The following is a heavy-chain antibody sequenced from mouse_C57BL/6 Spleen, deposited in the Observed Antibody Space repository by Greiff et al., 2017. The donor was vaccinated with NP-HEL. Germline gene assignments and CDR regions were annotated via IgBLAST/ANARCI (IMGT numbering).Heavy chain of an antibody. CDR3: ARSCYRGYFDD. CDR2: INPGSGGN. D-gene: IGHD2-12*01. CDR1: GYAFTNYL. V-gene: IGHV1-54*01. Sequence: LQESGAELVRPGTSVKVSCKASGYAFTNYLIEWVKQRPGQGLEWIGVINPGSGGNKYNEKFKGKGTLTADKSSSTAYMQLSSLTSEDSAVYFCARSCYRGYFDDWGQGTTLTVSS. J-gene: IGHJ2*01.